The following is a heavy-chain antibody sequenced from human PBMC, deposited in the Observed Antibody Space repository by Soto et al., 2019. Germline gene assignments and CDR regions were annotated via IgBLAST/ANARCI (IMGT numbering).Heavy chain of an antibody. V-gene: IGHV3-23*01. Sequence: EVQLLESGGGLVQPGGSLRLSCAASGFTFSSYAMSWVRQAPGKGLEWVSAISGSGGSTYYADSVKGRFTISRDNSKNTLYLQRISLRAEDTAVYYCAKASGWFGGFDYWGQGTLVTVSS. CDR1: GFTFSSYA. CDR2: ISGSGGST. CDR3: AKASGWFGGFDY. J-gene: IGHJ4*02. D-gene: IGHD3-10*01.